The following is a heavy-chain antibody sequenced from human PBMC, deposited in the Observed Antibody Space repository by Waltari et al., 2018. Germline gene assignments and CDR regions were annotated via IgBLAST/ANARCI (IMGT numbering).Heavy chain of an antibody. D-gene: IGHD2-15*01. CDR3: ARAGLLGAFDV. V-gene: IGHV3-74*03. Sequence: EVQLVESGGGLVQPGGSLRLSCAASGSTFSRSWIHWVRQFPGKGLMWGSRINNDGSSTVYADSVKGRFTISRDDAKNTVSLQMNNLSAEDTALYYCARAGLLGAFDVWGQGTMVTVSS. CDR1: GSTFSRSW. J-gene: IGHJ3*01. CDR2: INNDGSST.